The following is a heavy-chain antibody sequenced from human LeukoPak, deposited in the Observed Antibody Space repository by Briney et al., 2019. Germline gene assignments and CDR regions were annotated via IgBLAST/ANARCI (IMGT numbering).Heavy chain of an antibody. CDR1: GYTFTKYY. J-gene: IGHJ4*02. CDR2: INPNSGST. Sequence: ASVKVSCKASGYTFTKYYIHWVRRAPGQGLEWMGIINPNSGSTNYAQKFQGRVTMTRDTSTSTVYMELISLRSADTAVYYCARDDSPDYGDYVLGYWGQGTLVTVSS. V-gene: IGHV1-46*01. CDR3: ARDDSPDYGDYVLGY. D-gene: IGHD4-17*01.